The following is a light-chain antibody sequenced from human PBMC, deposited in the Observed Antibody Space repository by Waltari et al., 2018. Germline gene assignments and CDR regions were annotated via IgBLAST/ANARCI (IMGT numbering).Light chain of an antibody. CDR2: DTS. CDR3: QQRSLWPLT. Sequence: IVLTQSPATLSLFAGDRATPSCRASESVSRYLGWYPQKPGQAPRLLIYDTSIRATGVPARFIGSGYGTDFTLTISSLEPEDFALYFCQQRSLWPLTFGGGTKVEI. V-gene: IGKV3-11*01. J-gene: IGKJ4*01. CDR1: ESVSRY.